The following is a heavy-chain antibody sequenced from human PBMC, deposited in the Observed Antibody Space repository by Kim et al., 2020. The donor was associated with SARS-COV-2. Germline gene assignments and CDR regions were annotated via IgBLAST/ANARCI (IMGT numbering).Heavy chain of an antibody. D-gene: IGHD3-22*01. V-gene: IGHV4-31*03. CDR3: ARAVITMIVVVNAFDY. J-gene: IGHJ4*02. CDR1: GDSISSGGYY. CDR2: IYYSGST. Sequence: SETLSLTCTVSGDSISSGGYYWSWIRQHPGKGLEWIGYIYYSGSTYYNPSLKSRVTISVDTSKNQFSLKLSSVTAADTAVYYCARAVITMIVVVNAFDYWGQGTLVTVSS.